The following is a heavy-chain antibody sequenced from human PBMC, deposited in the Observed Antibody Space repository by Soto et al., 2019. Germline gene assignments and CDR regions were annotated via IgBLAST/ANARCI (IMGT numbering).Heavy chain of an antibody. CDR3: SVEPSVIWWGTVDVSDF. CDR1: GLSLTKEV. CDR2: MNPNSGDT. J-gene: IGHJ3*01. Sequence: PSVKVACKTSGLSLTKEVIEGAGQVTGHGLEWLGWMNPNSGDTEYAQNFKGRVSMTRDTSISTAYVQLTSLRSDDTAVYYCSVEPSVIWWGTVDVSDFWGQGTMVTVSS. D-gene: IGHD1-26*01. V-gene: IGHV1-8*01.